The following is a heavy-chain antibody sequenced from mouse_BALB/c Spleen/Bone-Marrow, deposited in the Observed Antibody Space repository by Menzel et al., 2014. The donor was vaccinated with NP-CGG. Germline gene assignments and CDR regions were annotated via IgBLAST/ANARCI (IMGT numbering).Heavy chain of an antibody. CDR1: GFTFSNFA. CDR3: ARGYDYDFDY. V-gene: IGHV5-6-5*01. Sequence: EVQVVESGGGLVKPGESLKLSCAASGFTFSNFAMSWVRQTPDKRLEWVASISSGGSAYYPDSVKGRLSISRDNARDILFLQMSSLRSEDTAMYYCARGYDYDFDYWGQGTTLTVSS. CDR2: ISSGGSA. D-gene: IGHD2-4*01. J-gene: IGHJ2*01.